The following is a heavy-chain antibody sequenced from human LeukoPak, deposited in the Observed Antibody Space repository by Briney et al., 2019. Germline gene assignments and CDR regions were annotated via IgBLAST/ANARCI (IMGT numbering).Heavy chain of an antibody. V-gene: IGHV1-2*02. CDR2: INPNSGGT. CDR1: GYTFTSYY. D-gene: IGHD3-10*01. Sequence: ASVKVSCKASGYTFTSYYMHWVRQAPGQGLEWMGWINPNSGGTNYAQKFQGRVTMTRDTSISTAYMELSRLRSDDTAVYYCARAPMVRGVIHLDYWGQGTLVTVSS. J-gene: IGHJ4*02. CDR3: ARAPMVRGVIHLDY.